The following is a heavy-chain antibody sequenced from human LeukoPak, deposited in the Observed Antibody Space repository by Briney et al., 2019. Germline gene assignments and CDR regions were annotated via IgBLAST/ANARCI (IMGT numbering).Heavy chain of an antibody. V-gene: IGHV4-4*07. CDR1: GVSISSYY. CDR2: IYTTGST. J-gene: IGHJ6*03. D-gene: IGHD6-6*01. CDR3: ARVNYSSSSGYYYYMDV. Sequence: SETLSLTCTVSGVSISSYYWSWIRQPAGKGLEWIGRIYTTGSTNYNPSLKSRVTMSVDTSKNQFSLKLSSVTAADTAVYYCARVNYSSSSGYYYYMDVWGKGTTVTVSS.